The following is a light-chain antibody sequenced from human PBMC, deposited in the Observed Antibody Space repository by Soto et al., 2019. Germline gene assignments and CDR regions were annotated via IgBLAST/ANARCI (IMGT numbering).Light chain of an antibody. J-gene: IGKJ2*01. Sequence: EIVLTQSPATLSLSPGERATLSCRASQSVSNYLAWYQQKPGQAPRLLIHDATNRATGIPARFSGSGSGTDFTLTISSLEPEDFAVYYCQQRSNWPRFTFGQGTKVEIK. CDR3: QQRSNWPRFT. V-gene: IGKV3-11*01. CDR2: DAT. CDR1: QSVSNY.